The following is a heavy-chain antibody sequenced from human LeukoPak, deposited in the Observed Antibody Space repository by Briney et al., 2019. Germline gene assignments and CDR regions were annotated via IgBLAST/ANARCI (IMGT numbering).Heavy chain of an antibody. Sequence: ASVKVSCKASGYTFTSYYMHWVRQAPGQGLEWMGWINPNSGGTNYAQKFQGGVTMTRDTSISTAYMELSRLRSDDTAVYYCARAPGYCSGGSCYSGAFDIWGQGTMVTVSS. CDR3: ARAPGYCSGGSCYSGAFDI. CDR2: INPNSGGT. V-gene: IGHV1-2*02. J-gene: IGHJ3*02. CDR1: GYTFTSYY. D-gene: IGHD2-15*01.